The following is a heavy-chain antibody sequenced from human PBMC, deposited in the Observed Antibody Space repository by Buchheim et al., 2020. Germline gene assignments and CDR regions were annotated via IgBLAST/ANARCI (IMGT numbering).Heavy chain of an antibody. CDR1: GFTFSSYW. Sequence: EVQLVESGGGLVQPGGSLRLSCPASGFTFSSYWMSWVRQAPGKGLEWVANIKQYGSEKYYVDSVKGRFTIHRDKAWHSLFLPMNSLRGEDTPVYYCGDPDGYWGQGTL. CDR2: IKQYGSEK. J-gene: IGHJ4*02. D-gene: IGHD2-21*01. V-gene: IGHV3-7*01. CDR3: GDPDGY.